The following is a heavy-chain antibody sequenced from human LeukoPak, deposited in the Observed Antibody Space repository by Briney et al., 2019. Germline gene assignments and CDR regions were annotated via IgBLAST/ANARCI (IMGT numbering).Heavy chain of an antibody. J-gene: IGHJ4*02. CDR2: VSADKGNT. CDR3: AENRGGTWWDLVDY. V-gene: IGHV1-18*04. D-gene: IGHD1-26*01. CDR1: GHTFTNYG. Sequence: ASVKVSCKASGHTFTNYGVTWVRQAPGQGLQWMGWVSADKGNTNYAQKFQDRVTISIDTSTSTAFMELRRLTSDDTAAYYCAENRGGTWWDLVDYWGQGTLVTVSS.